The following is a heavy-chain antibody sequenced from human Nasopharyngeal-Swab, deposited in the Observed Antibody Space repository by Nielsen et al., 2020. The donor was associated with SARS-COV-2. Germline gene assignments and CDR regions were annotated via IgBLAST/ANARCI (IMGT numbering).Heavy chain of an antibody. J-gene: IGHJ6*03. Sequence: SLKISCAASGFSFDYYVMHWVRQAPGKGLEWVSSISWNSGRLDYADSVKGRFTISRDNARNSLYLQMNSLRPEDTALYYCAKSDYSGYEPGYYMDVWGQGTTVTVSS. CDR1: GFSFDYYV. CDR3: AKSDYSGYEPGYYMDV. V-gene: IGHV3-9*01. CDR2: ISWNSGRL. D-gene: IGHD5-12*01.